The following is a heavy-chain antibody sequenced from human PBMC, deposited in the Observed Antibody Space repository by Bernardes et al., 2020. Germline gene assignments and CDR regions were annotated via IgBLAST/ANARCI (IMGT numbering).Heavy chain of an antibody. Sequence: GGSLRLSCAASGFTFSSYDMHWVRQATGKGLEWVSAIGTAGDTYYPGSVKGRFTISRENAKNSLYLQMNSLRAEDTAVYYCARGSSGWAYNWFDPWGQGTLVTVSS. CDR3: ARGSSGWAYNWFDP. CDR2: IGTAGDT. V-gene: IGHV3-13*01. J-gene: IGHJ5*02. D-gene: IGHD6-19*01. CDR1: GFTFSSYD.